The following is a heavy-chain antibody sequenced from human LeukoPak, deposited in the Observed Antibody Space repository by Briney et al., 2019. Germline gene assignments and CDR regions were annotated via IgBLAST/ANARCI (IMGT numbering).Heavy chain of an antibody. V-gene: IGHV1-46*01. CDR3: ARELISGDWTWDV. J-gene: IGHJ3*01. D-gene: IGHD2-21*02. CDR1: GYTFTTYS. CDR2: INPSGGST. Sequence: ASVKVSCKASGYTFTTYSINWVRQAPGQGLEWIGIINPSGGSTTYAQKFQGRVTMTRDTSTSTVHMELSSLRAEDTAVYYCARELISGDWTWDVWGQGTMVTVSS.